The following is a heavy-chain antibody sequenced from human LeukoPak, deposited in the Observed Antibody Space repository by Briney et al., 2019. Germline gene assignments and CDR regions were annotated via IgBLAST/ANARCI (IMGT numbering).Heavy chain of an antibody. V-gene: IGHV4-59*12. CDR3: ARNWNDGRFDF. Sequence: PSETLSLTCTVSGGSISTYYWNWIRQPPGKGLECIGYIYYSGSPSYNPSLRSRVTISVDKSKNQFSLKLSSVTAADTAVYYCARNWNDGRFDFWGQGTLVTVSS. D-gene: IGHD1-1*01. CDR1: GGSISTYY. J-gene: IGHJ4*02. CDR2: IYYSGSP.